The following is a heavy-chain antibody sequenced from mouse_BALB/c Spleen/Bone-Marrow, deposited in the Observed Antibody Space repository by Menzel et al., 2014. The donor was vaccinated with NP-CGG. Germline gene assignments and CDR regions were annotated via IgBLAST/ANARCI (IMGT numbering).Heavy chain of an antibody. Sequence: EVMLVESGGGLVKPGGSLRLSCAASGFTFSSYAMSWVRQTPEKRLEWVATISSGGSYTYYPDSVKGRFTISRDIAKNTLYLQMSSLRSEDTAMYYCARHGITRLLDYWGQGTTLTVSS. CDR3: ARHGITRLLDY. CDR2: ISSGGSYT. CDR1: GFTFSSYA. J-gene: IGHJ2*01. V-gene: IGHV5-9-1*01. D-gene: IGHD2-4*01.